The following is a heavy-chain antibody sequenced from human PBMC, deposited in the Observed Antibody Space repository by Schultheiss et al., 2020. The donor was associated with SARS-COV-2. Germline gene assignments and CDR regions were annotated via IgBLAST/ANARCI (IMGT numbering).Heavy chain of an antibody. J-gene: IGHJ5*02. D-gene: IGHD3-9*01. CDR3: ARHSFDSATYDILTGYYLSNWFDP. V-gene: IGHV4-38-2*01. CDR2: IYYSGST. Sequence: SETLSLTCAVSGYSLNSDCSWGWIRQTPGKGLEWIGSIYYSGSTYYNPSLKSRVTISVDTSKNQFSLKLSSVTAADTAVYYCARHSFDSATYDILTGYYLSNWFDPWGQGTLVTVSS. CDR1: GYSLNSDCS.